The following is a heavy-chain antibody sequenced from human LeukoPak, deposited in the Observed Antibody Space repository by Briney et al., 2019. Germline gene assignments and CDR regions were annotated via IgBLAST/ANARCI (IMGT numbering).Heavy chain of an antibody. CDR3: ARGRAYYYDSSGLAPDY. Sequence: ASVNVSHKASGYTFTSYDINWVRQATGQGLEWMGWMSPNSGNTGYAQKFQGRVTMTRNTSISTAYMELSSLRSEDTAVYYCARGRAYYYDSSGLAPDYWGQRTLVTVSS. V-gene: IGHV1-8*01. D-gene: IGHD3-22*01. J-gene: IGHJ4*02. CDR2: MSPNSGNT. CDR1: GYTFTSYD.